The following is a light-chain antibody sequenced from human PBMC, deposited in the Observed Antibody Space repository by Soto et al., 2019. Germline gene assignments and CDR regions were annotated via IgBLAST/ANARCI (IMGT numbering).Light chain of an antibody. J-gene: IGKJ5*01. V-gene: IGKV1-9*01. CDR3: LQINSYPYT. CDR1: QGITTY. CDR2: AAS. Sequence: IKLTQSPSSLPASVGDRVTITCRASQGITTYLAWYQQKPGKAPKLLIYAASALQSGVPSRFSGSGSGTDFTLTISSLQPEDFATYYCLQINSYPYTFGQGTRLEIK.